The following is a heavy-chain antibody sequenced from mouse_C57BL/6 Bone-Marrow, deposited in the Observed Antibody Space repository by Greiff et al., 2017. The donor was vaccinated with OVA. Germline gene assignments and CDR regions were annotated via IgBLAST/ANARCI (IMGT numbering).Heavy chain of an antibody. V-gene: IGHV14-4*01. D-gene: IGHD1-1*01. J-gene: IGHJ3*01. CDR1: GFNIKDDY. CDR2: IDPENGDT. CDR3: TTYYGSSSWFAY. Sequence: EVQVVESGAELVRPGASVKLSCTASGFNIKDDYMHWVKQRPEQGLEWIGWIDPENGDTEYASKFQGKATITADTSSNTAYLQLSSLTSEDTAVYYCTTYYGSSSWFAYWGQGTLVTVSA.